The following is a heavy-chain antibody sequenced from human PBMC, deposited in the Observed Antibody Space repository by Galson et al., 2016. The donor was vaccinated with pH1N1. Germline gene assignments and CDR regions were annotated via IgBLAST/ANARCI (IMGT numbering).Heavy chain of an antibody. V-gene: IGHV3-15*01. D-gene: IGHD2-15*01. CDR3: ATGGNFYNY. CDR1: GFTFSNAW. CDR2: IKSNGDGGTT. Sequence: SLRLSCAGSGFTFSNAWMTWVRQAPGKGLEWVGRIKSNGDGGTTDYAAPVRGRFTISRDDSKNTVFLQMNSLEIADTAVYYCATGGNFYNYWGQGTLLTASS. J-gene: IGHJ4*02.